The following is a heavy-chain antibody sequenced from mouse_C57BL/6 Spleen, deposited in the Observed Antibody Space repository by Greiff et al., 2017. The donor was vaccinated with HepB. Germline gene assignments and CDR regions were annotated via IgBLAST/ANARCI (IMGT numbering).Heavy chain of an antibody. CDR3: ARLYYYGSSYEDY. CDR1: GYTFTSYW. CDR2: IHPNSGST. V-gene: IGHV1-64*01. D-gene: IGHD1-1*01. Sequence: VQLQQSGAELVKPGASVKLSCKASGYTFTSYWMHWVKQRPGQGLEWIGMIHPNSGSTNYNEKFKSKATLTVDKSSSTAYMQLSSLTSEDSAVYYCARLYYYGSSYEDYWGQGTTLTVSS. J-gene: IGHJ2*01.